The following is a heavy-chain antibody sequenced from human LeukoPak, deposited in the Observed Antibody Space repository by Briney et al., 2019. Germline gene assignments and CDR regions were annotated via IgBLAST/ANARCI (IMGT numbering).Heavy chain of an antibody. V-gene: IGHV1-69*05. CDR1: GGTFSSYA. J-gene: IGHJ6*03. CDR3: ARATNSYDSSGYHYYIDV. D-gene: IGHD3-22*01. CDR2: IIPIFGTA. Sequence: SVKVSCKASGGTFSSYAISGVRPAPGQGLEWMGGIIPIFGTANYAQKFQGRVTITTDESTSTAYMELSSLRSEDTAVYYCARATNSYDSSGYHYYIDVWGKGPTVAVSS.